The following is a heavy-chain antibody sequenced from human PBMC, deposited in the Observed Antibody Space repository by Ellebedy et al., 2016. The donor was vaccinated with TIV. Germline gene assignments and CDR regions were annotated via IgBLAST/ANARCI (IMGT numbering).Heavy chain of an antibody. Sequence: SETLSLTCTVSGGSISSYFWSWIRQPPGKGLEGIGYIDYSGNTNYNPSLQSRVTVSVDTSKNQFSLKLSSVTAADTAVYFCARHDPRYYESSGFYYGGWFDPWGQGTLVTVSS. J-gene: IGHJ5*02. D-gene: IGHD3-22*01. CDR1: GGSISSYF. CDR2: IDYSGNT. CDR3: ARHDPRYYESSGFYYGGWFDP. V-gene: IGHV4-59*08.